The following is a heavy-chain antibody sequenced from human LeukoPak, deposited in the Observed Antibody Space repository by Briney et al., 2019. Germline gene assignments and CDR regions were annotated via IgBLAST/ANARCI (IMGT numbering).Heavy chain of an antibody. CDR2: ISSRSTSI. CDR3: AREDYGDYSWYFDL. Sequence: GGSLRLSCAASGFTFNIYTMNWVHQAPGKGLEWVSSISSRSTSIYYADSVKGRFTISRDNAKNSLYLQMNSLRAEDTSVYYCAREDYGDYSWYFDLWGRGTLVTVSS. CDR1: GFTFNIYT. V-gene: IGHV3-21*01. J-gene: IGHJ2*01. D-gene: IGHD4-17*01.